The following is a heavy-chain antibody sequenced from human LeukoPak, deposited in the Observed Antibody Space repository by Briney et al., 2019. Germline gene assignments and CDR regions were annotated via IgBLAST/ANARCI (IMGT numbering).Heavy chain of an antibody. CDR3: ARSSDAAIVYNYMDV. V-gene: IGHV3-21*01. CDR2: ITSSSAYI. CDR1: GFTFSGCT. Sequence: TGGSLRLSCAASGFTFSGCTMNWVRQAPGKGLEWVSSITSSSAYIYYADSVKGRFTISRDNAKNSLYLQMHSLRAEDTAVYYCARSSDAAIVYNYMDVWGKGTTVTV. D-gene: IGHD5-18*01. J-gene: IGHJ6*03.